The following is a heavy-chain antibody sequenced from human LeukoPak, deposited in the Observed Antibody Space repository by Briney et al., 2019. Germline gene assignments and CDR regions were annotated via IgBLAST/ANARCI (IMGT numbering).Heavy chain of an antibody. J-gene: IGHJ4*02. CDR2: ISGSGGST. CDR3: AKGVGYCSGGSCHQFDY. CDR1: GFTFRGYG. Sequence: GGSLRLSCEASGFTFRGYGMSGVRKAPGKGLKGVSAISGSGGSTYYADSVKGRITISRDNSKNTLYLQMNSLRAEDTAVYYCAKGVGYCSGGSCHQFDYWGQGTLVTVSS. V-gene: IGHV3-23*01. D-gene: IGHD2-15*01.